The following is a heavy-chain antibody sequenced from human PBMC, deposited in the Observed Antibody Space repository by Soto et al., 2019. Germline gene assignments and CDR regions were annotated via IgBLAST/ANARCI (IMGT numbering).Heavy chain of an antibody. Sequence: ELLLQESGGDVVQPGGSLRLSCVASGFKFSMFGMNWVRQAPGKGLEWIAYISSSSATIMYGGSVEGRFTVSRDNAENSLFLQMKSLRDEDTAVYYCARDKGGTVAGFNWFDPWGHGTLVTVST. D-gene: IGHD6-19*01. J-gene: IGHJ5*02. CDR1: GFKFSMFG. CDR3: ARDKGGTVAGFNWFDP. CDR2: ISSSSATI. V-gene: IGHV3-48*02.